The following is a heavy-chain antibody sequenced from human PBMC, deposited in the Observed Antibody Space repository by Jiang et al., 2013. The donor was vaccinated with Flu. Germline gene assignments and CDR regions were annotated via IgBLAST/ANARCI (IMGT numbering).Heavy chain of an antibody. CDR3: ARARMRVLTTITYYFDS. CDR1: GGSINRYY. D-gene: IGHD2-21*02. J-gene: IGHJ4*02. CDR2: IFFAGIT. Sequence: GSGLVKPSETLSLTCAVSGGSINRYYWGWIRQPAGKGLEWIGRIFFAGITTYNPSLKSRVTLSEDTSRNQFSLRLSSVTAADTAVYYCARARMRVLTTITYYFDSWGLGTLVTVSS. V-gene: IGHV4-4*07.